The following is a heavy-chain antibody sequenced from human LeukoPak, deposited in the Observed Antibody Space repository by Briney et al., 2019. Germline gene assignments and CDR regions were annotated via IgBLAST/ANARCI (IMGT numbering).Heavy chain of an antibody. V-gene: IGHV3-9*01. Sequence: GGSLRLSCAASGFTFDDYAMPWVRQAPGKGLEWVSGISWNSGSIGYADSVKGRFTISRDNAKNSLYLQMNSLRAEDTALYYCAKDGYSYGRRYFDYWGQGTLVTVSS. D-gene: IGHD5-18*01. CDR2: ISWNSGSI. J-gene: IGHJ4*02. CDR1: GFTFDDYA. CDR3: AKDGYSYGRRYFDY.